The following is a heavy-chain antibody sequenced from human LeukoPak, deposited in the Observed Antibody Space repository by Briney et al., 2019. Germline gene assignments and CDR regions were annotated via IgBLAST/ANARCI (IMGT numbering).Heavy chain of an antibody. D-gene: IGHD3-22*01. V-gene: IGHV4-61*08. Sequence: SETLSLTCTVSGGSISSGGYYWSWIRQHPGKGLEWIGYIYYSGSTNYNPSLKSRVTISVDTSKNQFSLKLSSVTAADTAVYYCARDYYDSSGYYLNNWFDPWGQGTLVTVSS. CDR1: GGSISSGGYY. CDR2: IYYSGST. CDR3: ARDYYDSSGYYLNNWFDP. J-gene: IGHJ5*02.